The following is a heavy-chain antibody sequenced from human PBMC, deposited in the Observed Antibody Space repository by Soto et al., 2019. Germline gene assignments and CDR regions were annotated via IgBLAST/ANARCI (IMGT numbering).Heavy chain of an antibody. J-gene: IGHJ2*01. V-gene: IGHV3-33*06. CDR1: GFTFSSYG. CDR3: AKGHSSGWHWYFDL. D-gene: IGHD6-19*01. CDR2: IWSDGSNK. Sequence: QVQLVESGGGVVQPGRSLRLSCAASGFTFSSYGMHWVRQAPGKGLEWVAVIWSDGSNKYYADSVKGRFTISRDNSKNTLYLQMNSLRAEDTAVYYCAKGHSSGWHWYFDLWGRGTLVTVSS.